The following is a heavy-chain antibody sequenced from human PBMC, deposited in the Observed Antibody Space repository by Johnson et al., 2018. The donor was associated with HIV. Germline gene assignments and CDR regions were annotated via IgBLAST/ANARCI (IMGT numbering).Heavy chain of an antibody. D-gene: IGHD3-22*01. V-gene: IGHV3-30*04. CDR2: ISYAGSNK. Sequence: QVQLVESGGGVVQPGRSLRLSCAASGFTFSSYAMHWVRQAPGKGLAWVAVISYAGSNKYYADSVKGRFTISRDNSKNTLYLQMNSLRAEDTAVYYCARDRYYDSSGSHAFDIWGQGTMVTVSS. J-gene: IGHJ3*02. CDR3: ARDRYYDSSGSHAFDI. CDR1: GFTFSSYA.